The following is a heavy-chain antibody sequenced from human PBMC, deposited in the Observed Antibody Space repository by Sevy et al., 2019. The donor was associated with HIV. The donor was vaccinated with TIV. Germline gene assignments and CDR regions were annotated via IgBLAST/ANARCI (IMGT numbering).Heavy chain of an antibody. V-gene: IGHV3-30-3*01. Sequence: GGSLRLSCAVSGFSFSHYAFHWVRQAPGKGLEWVSLISYDGTYKYYADSVKGRFTISRDNSKNTLFIKMNSLRGNDTAVYYCARVAVSYCTSDCYPRFDYWGPGALVTVSS. J-gene: IGHJ4*02. CDR3: ARVAVSYCTSDCYPRFDY. D-gene: IGHD2-21*02. CDR2: ISYDGTYK. CDR1: GFSFSHYA.